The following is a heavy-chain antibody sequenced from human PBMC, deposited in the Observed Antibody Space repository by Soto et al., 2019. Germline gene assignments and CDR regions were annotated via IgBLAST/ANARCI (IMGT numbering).Heavy chain of an antibody. CDR2: LSNNEINA. V-gene: IGHV3-30-3*01. CDR1: GFTFSTYT. Sequence: QVELVESGGGVVQPGRSLRLSCAASGFTFSTYTMHWVRQAPGKGLEWVAALSNNEINADYADSVKGRFTISRDNSKNTLFLQMNSLRPEDTAVYYCAREWSISVAAPGYWCKGTLVTVSS. J-gene: IGHJ4*02. CDR3: AREWSISVAAPGY. D-gene: IGHD6-19*01.